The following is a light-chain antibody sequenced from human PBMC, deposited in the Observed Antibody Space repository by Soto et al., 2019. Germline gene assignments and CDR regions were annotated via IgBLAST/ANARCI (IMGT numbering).Light chain of an antibody. V-gene: IGKV3-20*01. J-gene: IGKJ4*01. CDR2: EAS. CDR3: QQFSSYPIT. CDR1: QTVRNNY. Sequence: EFVLTQSPGTLSLSPGERATLSCRASQTVRNNYIAWYQQKPGQAPRLLIYEASSRATGIPDRFSGGGSGTDFTLTISRLEPEDFAVYSCQQFSSYPITFGGGPKVDIK.